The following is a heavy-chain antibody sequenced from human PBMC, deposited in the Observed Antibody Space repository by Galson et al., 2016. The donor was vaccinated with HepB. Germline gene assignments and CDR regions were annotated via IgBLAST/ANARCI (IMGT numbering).Heavy chain of an antibody. D-gene: IGHD4-17*01. CDR2: VYPSGST. Sequence: TLSLTCFVSGASVSSDSYYWSWIRQPAGKTLEWLGRVYPSGSTNYNPSVRSRVSISIDTSRSQFSLNLSAVTATDTAVGFCARGLKYGAYEDQWSQGTLVTVSS. J-gene: IGHJ4*02. V-gene: IGHV4-61*02. CDR1: GASVSSDSYY. CDR3: ARGLKYGAYEDQ.